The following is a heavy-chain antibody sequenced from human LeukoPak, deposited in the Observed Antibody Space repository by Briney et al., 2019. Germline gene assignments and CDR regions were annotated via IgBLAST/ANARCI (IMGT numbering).Heavy chain of an antibody. D-gene: IGHD3-22*01. J-gene: IGHJ3*02. CDR1: GFTFSSYS. Sequence: GGSLRLSCAASGFTFSSYSMNWVRQAPGKGLEWVSSISSSSSYIYYADSGKGRFTISRDNAKNSLYLQMNSLRAEDTAVYYCARDHYYDSSGYHDAFDIWGQGTMVTVSS. CDR3: ARDHYYDSSGYHDAFDI. CDR2: ISSSSSYI. V-gene: IGHV3-21*01.